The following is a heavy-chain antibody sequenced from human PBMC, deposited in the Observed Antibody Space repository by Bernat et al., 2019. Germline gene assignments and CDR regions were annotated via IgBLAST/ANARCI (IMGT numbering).Heavy chain of an antibody. Sequence: EVQLVESGGGLVKPGGSLRLSCAASGFTFSAYPMNWVRQAPGKGLEWVSSINSVSSHIYYADSVKGRFTISRDNAENSLYLQMNSLRAEDTAVYYCARLYCSGEYCYQRYFGMDVWGLGTTVTVSS. J-gene: IGHJ6*02. CDR2: INSVSSHI. V-gene: IGHV3-21*01. D-gene: IGHD2-15*01. CDR3: ARLYCSGEYCYQRYFGMDV. CDR1: GFTFSAYP.